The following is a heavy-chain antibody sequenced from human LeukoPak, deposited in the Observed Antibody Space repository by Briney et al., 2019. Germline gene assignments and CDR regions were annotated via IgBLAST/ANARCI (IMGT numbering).Heavy chain of an antibody. Sequence: GASVKVSCQASGYTFTGYYMHWVRQAPGQGLEWMGWINPNSGCTNYAQKFQGRVTMTRDTSISTAYMELSRLRSDDTAVYYCARDRVGIVVVPAAMDYYYMDVWGKGTTVTISS. CDR3: ARDRVGIVVVPAAMDYYYMDV. CDR2: INPNSGCT. CDR1: GYTFTGYY. V-gene: IGHV1-2*02. D-gene: IGHD2-2*01. J-gene: IGHJ6*03.